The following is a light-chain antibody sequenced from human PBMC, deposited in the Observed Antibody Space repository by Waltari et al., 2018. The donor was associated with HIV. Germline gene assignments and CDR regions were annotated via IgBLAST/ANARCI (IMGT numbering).Light chain of an antibody. CDR2: GGS. CDR3: QQFRDWPRYT. J-gene: IGKJ2*01. Sequence: EVVLTQSPLTLSVSPGERVTLSCRASESVGNNIAWYQQKPGQAPSLVIYGGSTRATGLPGRFRGRGSGTDFTLTIRRLKSEDIAVYFCQQFRDWPRYTFCQGTKLDIK. CDR1: ESVGNN. V-gene: IGKV3-15*01.